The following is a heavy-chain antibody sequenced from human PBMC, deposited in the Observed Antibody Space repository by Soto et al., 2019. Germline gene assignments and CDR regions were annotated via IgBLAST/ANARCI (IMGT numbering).Heavy chain of an antibody. D-gene: IGHD3-10*01. CDR3: ARSPSTILVRGVVVYFDY. V-gene: IGHV3-23*01. CDR1: GFTFSSYA. CDR2: ISGSGDST. Sequence: GGSLRLSCAASGFTFSSYAMSWVRQAPGKGLEWVSGISGSGDSTYYADSVKGRFTISRDNSKNTMFLQMNSLRAEDTAVYYCARSPSTILVRGVVVYFDYWGQGTLVTVSS. J-gene: IGHJ4*02.